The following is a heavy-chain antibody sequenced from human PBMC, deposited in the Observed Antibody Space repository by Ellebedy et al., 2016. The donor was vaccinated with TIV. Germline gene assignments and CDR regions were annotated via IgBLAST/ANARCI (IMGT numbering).Heavy chain of an antibody. Sequence: GESLKISCAASGFTFSNYWMHWVRQAPGKGLVWVSRIHSDGSTTTYADSVKGRFTNSRDDDKTTLYLQMNSLRAEDTAVYYCARGLRAYSHGPKPFDYWGQGTLVIVSS. D-gene: IGHD5-18*01. J-gene: IGHJ4*02. CDR2: IHSDGSTT. CDR1: GFTFSNYW. V-gene: IGHV3-74*01. CDR3: ARGLRAYSHGPKPFDY.